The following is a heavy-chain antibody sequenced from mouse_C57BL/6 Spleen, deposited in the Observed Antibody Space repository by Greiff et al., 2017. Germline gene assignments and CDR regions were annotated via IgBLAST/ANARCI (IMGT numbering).Heavy chain of an antibody. CDR3: ARYSTTVVGNYFDY. V-gene: IGHV1-82*01. Sequence: QVQLQQSGPELVKPGASVKISCKASGYAFSSSWMNWVKQRPGKGLEWIGRIYPGDGDTNYNGKFKGKATLTADKSSSTAYMQLSSLTSEDSAVYFCARYSTTVVGNYFDYWGQGTTLTVSS. CDR1: GYAFSSSW. D-gene: IGHD1-1*01. CDR2: IYPGDGDT. J-gene: IGHJ2*01.